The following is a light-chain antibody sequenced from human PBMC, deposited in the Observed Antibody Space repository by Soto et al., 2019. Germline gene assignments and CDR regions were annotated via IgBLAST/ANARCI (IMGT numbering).Light chain of an antibody. J-gene: IGLJ3*02. CDR3: SSYTTSYTLL. CDR1: SSDVGAYNS. V-gene: IGLV2-14*03. Sequence: QSVLTQPASVSGSPGQSITISCTGTSSDVGAYNSVSWYQQHPGKAPKLVIYDVSNRPSGVSTRFSGSKSGNTASLTISGLQAEDEADYYCSSYTTSYTLLFGGGTKLTVL. CDR2: DVS.